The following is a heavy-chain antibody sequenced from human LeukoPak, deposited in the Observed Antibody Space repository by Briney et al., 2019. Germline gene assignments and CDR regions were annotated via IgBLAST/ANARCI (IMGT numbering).Heavy chain of an antibody. Sequence: GGSLRLSCAASGFTFSAYSMNCIRQAPGKGLEWVSSISSSSSEVYYADSVRGRFTISRDAAENSLYLQVNSLRAEDTAVYYCAKTGSLWFGELLPLGWGQGTLVTVSS. J-gene: IGHJ4*02. CDR2: ISSSSSEV. D-gene: IGHD3-10*01. CDR3: AKTGSLWFGELLPLG. CDR1: GFTFSAYS. V-gene: IGHV3-21*04.